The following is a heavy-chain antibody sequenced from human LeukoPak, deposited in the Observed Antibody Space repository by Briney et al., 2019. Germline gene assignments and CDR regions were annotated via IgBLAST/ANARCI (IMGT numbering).Heavy chain of an antibody. CDR1: GGSISSGSYC. CDR2: IYTSGNT. Sequence: PSETLSLTCTVSGGSISSGSYCWSWIRQPAGKGLEWIGHIYTSGNTNYNPSLKSRVTISVDTSKNQFSLKLSSVTDADTAVYYCASVLLEGYYDSSGYSNWCDPRGEPSIVTVSS. V-gene: IGHV4-61*09. CDR3: ASVLLEGYYDSSGYSNWCDP. J-gene: IGHJ5*02. D-gene: IGHD3-22*01.